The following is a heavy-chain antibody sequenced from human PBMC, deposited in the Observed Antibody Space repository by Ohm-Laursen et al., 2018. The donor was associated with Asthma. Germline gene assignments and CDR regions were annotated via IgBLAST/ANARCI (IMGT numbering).Heavy chain of an antibody. D-gene: IGHD1-26*01. V-gene: IGHV4-59*12. CDR2: IYYSGST. J-gene: IGHJ5*02. Sequence: SETLSLTCTVSGGSISSYYWSWIRQPPGKGLEWIGYIYYSGSTNYNPSLKSRVTISVDTSKNQFSLKLSSVTAADTAVYYCARDLMPSNGIDPWGQGTLVTVSS. CDR1: GGSISSYY. CDR3: ARDLMPSNGIDP.